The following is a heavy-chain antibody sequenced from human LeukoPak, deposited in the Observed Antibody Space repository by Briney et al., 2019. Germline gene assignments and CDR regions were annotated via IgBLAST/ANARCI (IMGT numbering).Heavy chain of an antibody. CDR2: IYYSGST. CDR3: ARGLVGARLFDY. Sequence: PSETLSLTCTVSGGSISSSSYYWGWIRQPPGKGLEWIGSIYYSGSTYYNPSLKSRVTISVDTSKNQFSLKLSSVTAADTAVYYCARGLVGARLFDYWGQGTLVTVSS. V-gene: IGHV4-39*07. CDR1: GGSISSSSYY. D-gene: IGHD1-26*01. J-gene: IGHJ4*02.